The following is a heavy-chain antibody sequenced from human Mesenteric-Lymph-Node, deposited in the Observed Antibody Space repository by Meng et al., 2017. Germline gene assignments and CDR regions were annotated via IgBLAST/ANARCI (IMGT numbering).Heavy chain of an antibody. CDR1: GGSISSVYW. CDR3: ARHVYGDSYGF. CDR2: VRYSGTA. V-gene: IGHV4-39*01. D-gene: IGHD4-17*01. Sequence: QVPLQESGPGLVKPSETLSLTCAVSGGSISSVYWWTWVRQSPGKGLEWIGSVRYSGTAYYNPSLTSRVTISVDTSKNQFSLNLSSLTAADTAVYYCARHVYGDSYGFWGQGTLVTVSS. J-gene: IGHJ4*02.